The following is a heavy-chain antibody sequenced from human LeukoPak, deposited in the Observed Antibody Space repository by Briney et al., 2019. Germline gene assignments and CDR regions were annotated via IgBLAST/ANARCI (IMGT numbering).Heavy chain of an antibody. J-gene: IGHJ4*02. D-gene: IGHD3-22*01. CDR1: GGSISSYY. Sequence: PSETLSLTCTVSGGSISSYYWSWIRQPPGKGLEWIGYIYYSGSTNYNPSLKSRVTISVDTSKNQFSLKLNSVTAADTAVYYCARDIRGYYYVGGQWDYWGQGTLVTVSS. CDR2: IYYSGST. V-gene: IGHV4-59*12. CDR3: ARDIRGYYYVGGQWDY.